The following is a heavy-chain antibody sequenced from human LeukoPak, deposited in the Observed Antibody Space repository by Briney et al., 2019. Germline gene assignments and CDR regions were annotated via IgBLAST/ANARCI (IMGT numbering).Heavy chain of an antibody. V-gene: IGHV4-34*01. Sequence: SETLSLACTVYGGSFSGYYWSWIRQPPGRGLEWIGEINHSGSINYNPSLKSRVTISVDTSKNQFSLKLSSVTAADTAVYYCARCRGYSYGLGLGNWFDPWGQGTLVTVSS. CDR3: ARCRGYSYGLGLGNWFDP. J-gene: IGHJ5*02. CDR2: INHSGSI. D-gene: IGHD5-18*01. CDR1: GGSFSGYY.